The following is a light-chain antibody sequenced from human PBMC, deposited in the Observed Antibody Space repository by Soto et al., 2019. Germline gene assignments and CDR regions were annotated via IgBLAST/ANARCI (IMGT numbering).Light chain of an antibody. CDR1: NIGSKS. CDR3: QVWDSSSDHGV. J-gene: IGLJ1*01. Sequence: SYELTQPPSVSVAPGKTAKITCGGNNIGSKSVHWYQQKPGQAPVLVIFYDSVRPSGIPERFSGSNSGNTATLTITRVEAGDEADYYCQVWDSSSDHGVFGTGTKLPVL. V-gene: IGLV3-21*04. CDR2: YDS.